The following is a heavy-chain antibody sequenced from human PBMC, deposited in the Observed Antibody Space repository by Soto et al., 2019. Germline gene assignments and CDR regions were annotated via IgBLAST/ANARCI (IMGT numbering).Heavy chain of an antibody. CDR2: MNPNSGNT. D-gene: IGHD5-18*01. J-gene: IGHJ6*02. CDR1: GYTFTSYD. CDR3: ASGTYSYDYYYYGMDV. V-gene: IGHV1-8*01. Sequence: GASVEVSCKASGYTFTSYDINWVRQATGQGLEWMGWMNPNSGNTGYAQKFQGRVTMTRNTSISTAYMELSSLRSEDTAMYYCASGTYSYDYYYYGMDVWGQGTTVTVSS.